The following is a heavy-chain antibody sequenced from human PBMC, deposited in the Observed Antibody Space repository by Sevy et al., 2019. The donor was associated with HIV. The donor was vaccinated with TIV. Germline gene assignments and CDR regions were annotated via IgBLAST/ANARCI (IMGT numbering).Heavy chain of an antibody. CDR1: GFTFSSYS. D-gene: IGHD1-26*01. CDR3: ARWDADRRWYFDY. CDR2: ISSSSSYI. Sequence: GGSLRLSCVVSGFTFSSYSMNWVRQAPGKGLQWVSSISSSSSYIYHADSVKGRFTISRDNAKNSLYLQMNSLRAEDTAGYYCARWDADRRWYFDYWGQGTLVTVSS. V-gene: IGHV3-21*01. J-gene: IGHJ4*02.